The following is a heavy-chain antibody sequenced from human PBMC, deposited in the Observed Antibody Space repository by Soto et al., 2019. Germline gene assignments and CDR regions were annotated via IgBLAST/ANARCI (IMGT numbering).Heavy chain of an antibody. CDR1: GFTFSPYW. V-gene: IGHV3-7*05. CDR2: IKDDGGDE. CDR3: AGGSGWISDT. Sequence: EVQLVESGGGLVQPGGSMRLSCAASGFTFSPYWMSWVRQAPGKVLEWVAIIKDDGGDEHYLEAVRGRFTISRDNAKKSLYLAMDRLRVEDTAVYYCAGGSGWISDTWGQGTLVTVSS. D-gene: IGHD6-19*01. J-gene: IGHJ5*02.